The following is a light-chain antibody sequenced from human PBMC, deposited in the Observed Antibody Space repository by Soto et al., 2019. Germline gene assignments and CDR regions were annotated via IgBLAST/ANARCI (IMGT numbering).Light chain of an antibody. CDR2: GAS. CDR1: QSVSTK. Sequence: DIVMTQSPATLSVSPGERATLSCRASQSVSTKLAWYQQKPGQAPRLLIYGASTRATGIPARFSGSGSGTEFTLTISSLQSEDFAVYYCQQYDNWLTFGGGTKVDIK. CDR3: QQYDNWLT. J-gene: IGKJ4*01. V-gene: IGKV3-15*01.